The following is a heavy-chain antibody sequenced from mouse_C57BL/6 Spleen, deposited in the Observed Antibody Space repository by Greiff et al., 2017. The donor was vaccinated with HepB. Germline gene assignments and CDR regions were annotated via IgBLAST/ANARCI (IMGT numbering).Heavy chain of an antibody. CDR1: GFTFSSYG. Sequence: EVQGVESGGDLVKPGGSLKLSCAASGFTFSSYGMSWVRQTPDKRLEWVATISSGGSYTYYPDSVKGRFTISRDNAKNTLYLQMSSLKSEDTAMYYCARRGSNLAWFAYWGQGTLVTVSA. CDR3: ARRGSNLAWFAY. D-gene: IGHD2-5*01. V-gene: IGHV5-6*01. CDR2: ISSGGSYT. J-gene: IGHJ3*01.